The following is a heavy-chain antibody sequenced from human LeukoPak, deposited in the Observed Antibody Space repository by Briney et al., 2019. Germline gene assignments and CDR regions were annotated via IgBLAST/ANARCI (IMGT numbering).Heavy chain of an antibody. CDR3: ARGLHEVRWCLPTYYYYYYMDV. Sequence: ASVRVSCKASGYTFTSYDINWVRQAPGQGLEWMGWMNPNSGNTGYAQKFQGRVTMTRNTSISTAYMELSSLRSEDTAVYYCARGLHEVRWCLPTYYYYYYMDVWGKGTTVTVSS. D-gene: IGHD2-8*02. V-gene: IGHV1-8*01. J-gene: IGHJ6*03. CDR2: MNPNSGNT. CDR1: GYTFTSYD.